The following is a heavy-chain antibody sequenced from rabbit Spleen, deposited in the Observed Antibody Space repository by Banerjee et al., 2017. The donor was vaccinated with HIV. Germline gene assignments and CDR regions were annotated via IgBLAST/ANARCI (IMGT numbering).Heavy chain of an antibody. CDR2: IAVSSSAFT. D-gene: IGHD1-1*01. J-gene: IGHJ2*01. CDR1: GFYVSGSDY. CDR3: ARNYVNAFDP. V-gene: IGHV1S40*01. Sequence: QSLEESGGDLVKPGASLTLTCTASGFYVSGSDYMCWVRQAPGKGLEWISCIAVSSSAFTYSATWAKGRFTISKTSSTTVTLQMTSLTVADTATYFCARNYVNAFDPWGPGTLVTVS.